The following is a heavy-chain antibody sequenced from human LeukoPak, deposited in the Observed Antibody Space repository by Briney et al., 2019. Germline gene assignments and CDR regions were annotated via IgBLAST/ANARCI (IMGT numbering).Heavy chain of an antibody. CDR3: ARVGRHSYAHNS. Sequence: PGGSLRLSCAASGFTFRDYSDYWMSWVRQAPGKGLEWVANIKQDGSEKYYVDSVKGRFTISRDNPKNSLLLQMNSLRAEDTAVYYCARVGRHSYAHNSWGQGTLVTVSS. D-gene: IGHD5-18*01. J-gene: IGHJ4*02. V-gene: IGHV3-7*01. CDR2: IKQDGSEK. CDR1: GFTFRDYSDYW.